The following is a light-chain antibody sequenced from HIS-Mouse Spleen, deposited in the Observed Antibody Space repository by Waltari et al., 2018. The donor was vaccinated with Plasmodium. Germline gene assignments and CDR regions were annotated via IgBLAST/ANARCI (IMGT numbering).Light chain of an antibody. J-gene: IGLJ1*01. CDR1: SRDVGGYNY. Sequence: QSSLTQPRSVSGAPGQSVTISCTGTSRDVGGYNYVPWYQQHPGKATKLMIYDVRKRPSGVPDRFSGSKSGNTASLTISGLQAEDEADYYCCSYAGSYTYVFGTGTKVTVL. V-gene: IGLV2-11*01. CDR3: CSYAGSYTYV. CDR2: DVR.